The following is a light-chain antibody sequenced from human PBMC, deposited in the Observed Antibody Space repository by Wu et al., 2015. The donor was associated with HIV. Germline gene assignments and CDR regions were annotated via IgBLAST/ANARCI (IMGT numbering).Light chain of an antibody. J-gene: IGKJ4*01. V-gene: IGKV3-11*01. CDR1: QSVGTS. CDR2: NAS. Sequence: EIVLTQFPATLSLSPGERATLSCRASQSVGTSLAWYQQKPGQSPRLLIYNASKRATGIPPRFSGIGSGTDFTLTITSLESEDFALYYCQHRQNWPLTFGGGTKVEIK. CDR3: QHRQNWPLT.